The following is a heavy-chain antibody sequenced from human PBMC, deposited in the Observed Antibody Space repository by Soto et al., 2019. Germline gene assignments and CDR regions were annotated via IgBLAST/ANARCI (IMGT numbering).Heavy chain of an antibody. D-gene: IGHD6-19*01. V-gene: IGHV1-3*01. CDR3: ARGAVAEPYYFDY. Sequence: QVQLVQSGAEVKEPGASVKISCKASGYTFTAYAMHWVRQAPGQRLEWMGWINAGNGDTKYSQKFQGRVSITSDTSETTSNMELSSLRSEDTAVYHCARGAVAEPYYFDYWGQGTPVTVSS. CDR1: GYTFTAYA. J-gene: IGHJ4*02. CDR2: INAGNGDT.